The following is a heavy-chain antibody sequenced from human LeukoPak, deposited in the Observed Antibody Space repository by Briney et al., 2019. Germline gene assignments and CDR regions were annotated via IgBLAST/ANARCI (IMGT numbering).Heavy chain of an antibody. CDR3: ARDHVRGYGDYVVCGDWFDP. D-gene: IGHD4-17*01. J-gene: IGHJ5*02. Sequence: GGSLRLSCAASGFTFSSYSMNWVRQAPGKGLEWVSSISSSSSYIYYADSVKGRFTISRDDAKNSLYLQMNSLRAEDTAVYYCARDHVRGYGDYVVCGDWFDPWGQGTLVTVSS. CDR2: ISSSSSYI. V-gene: IGHV3-21*01. CDR1: GFTFSSYS.